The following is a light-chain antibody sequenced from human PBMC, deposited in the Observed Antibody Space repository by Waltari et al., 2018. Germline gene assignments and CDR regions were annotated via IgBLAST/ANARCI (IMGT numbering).Light chain of an antibody. CDR3: CSYAGSITFCV. CDR1: SSDVGGYNY. J-gene: IGLJ3*02. Sequence: QSALTQPRSVSGSPGQSVTISCTGTSSDVGGYNYVSWYQHHPGKAPKLIIYDVTKRPSGVPDRFSATNADNTASLTISGLQAEDEADYYCCSYAGSITFCVFGGGTKLTVL. V-gene: IGLV2-11*01. CDR2: DVT.